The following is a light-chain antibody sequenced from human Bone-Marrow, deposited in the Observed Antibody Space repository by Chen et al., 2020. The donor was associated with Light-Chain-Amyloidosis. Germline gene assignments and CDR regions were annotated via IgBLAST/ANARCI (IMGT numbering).Light chain of an antibody. J-gene: IGLJ3*02. CDR2: DDS. CDR3: QVWDRSSDRPV. CDR1: NIGSTS. Sequence: SYVLIQPSSVSVAPGRTAPLACGGNNIGSTSVHWYQQTPGQAPLLVVYDDSDRPSGIPERLSGSNSGNTATLTISRVEAGDEADYYCQVWDRSSDRPVFGGGTKLTVL. V-gene: IGLV3-21*02.